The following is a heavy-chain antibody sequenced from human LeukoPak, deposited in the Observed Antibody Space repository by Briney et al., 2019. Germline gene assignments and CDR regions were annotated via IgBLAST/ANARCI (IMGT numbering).Heavy chain of an antibody. V-gene: IGHV3-23*01. D-gene: IGHD3-3*01. CDR2: ISGSGDST. CDR1: GFTFSDYA. Sequence: GGSLRLSCAASGFTFSDYAMSWVRQAPGKGLEWVPSISGSGDSTYYADSVKGRFTISRDNSKNTLYLQMNSLRAEDTAVYYCAKGSSPYDFWDDLLNFDYWGQGTLVTVSS. J-gene: IGHJ4*02. CDR3: AKGSSPYDFWDDLLNFDY.